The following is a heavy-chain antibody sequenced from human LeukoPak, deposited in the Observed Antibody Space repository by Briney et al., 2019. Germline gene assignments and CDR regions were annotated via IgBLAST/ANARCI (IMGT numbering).Heavy chain of an antibody. D-gene: IGHD3-10*01. CDR1: GFTFSSYS. Sequence: PGGSLRLSCAASGFTFSSYSMNWVRQAPGKGLEWVSDISGSSDNTHYADSVKGRFTISRDKSKNTLYLQMNTLRADDTAVYYCAKSGSSRFDPWGQGTLVTVSS. J-gene: IGHJ5*02. CDR3: AKSGSSRFDP. V-gene: IGHV3-23*01. CDR2: ISGSSDNT.